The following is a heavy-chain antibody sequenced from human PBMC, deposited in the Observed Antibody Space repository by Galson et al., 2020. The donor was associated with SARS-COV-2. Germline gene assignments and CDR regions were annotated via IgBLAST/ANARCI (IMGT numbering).Heavy chain of an antibody. CDR2: IYYSGNT. V-gene: IGHV4-39*01. CDR3: VRLPGFRSSGYNYYGIDV. CDR1: GGSISTSSFY. J-gene: IGHJ6*02. D-gene: IGHD3-10*01. Sequence: SETLSLTCTVSGGSISTSSFYWGWIRQPPGKGLEWIGNIYYSGNTNYNPSLKSRVTISVDTSKNQFSLNLSSVTAADTAVYYCVRLPGFRSSGYNYYGIDVWGQGTTVAVSS.